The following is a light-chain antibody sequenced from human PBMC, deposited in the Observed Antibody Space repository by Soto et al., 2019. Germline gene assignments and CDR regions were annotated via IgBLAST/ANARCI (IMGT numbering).Light chain of an antibody. CDR3: CSYAGSYSYV. Sequence: SALTQPRSVSGSPGQSVTISCTGPSSDVGGYNYVSWYQQHPGKAPKLMIYDVSKRPSGVPDRFSGSKSGNTASLTISGLQAEDEADYYCCSYAGSYSYVFGSGTKVTV. CDR2: DVS. CDR1: SSDVGGYNY. J-gene: IGLJ1*01. V-gene: IGLV2-11*01.